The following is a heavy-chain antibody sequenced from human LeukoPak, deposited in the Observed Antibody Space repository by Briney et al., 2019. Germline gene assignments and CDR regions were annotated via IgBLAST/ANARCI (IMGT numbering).Heavy chain of an antibody. J-gene: IGHJ4*02. V-gene: IGHV3-23*01. D-gene: IGHD6-13*01. CDR3: AKRLVYSSSWYYFDY. CDR2: IRAGGGST. CDR1: GFTFRSYA. Sequence: GGSLRLSCAASGFTFRSYAMSWVRQAPGKGLEWVSAIRAGGGSTYYADSVKGRFTISRDSSKTTLYLQMNSLRAEDTAVYYCAKRLVYSSSWYYFDYWGQGTLVTVSS.